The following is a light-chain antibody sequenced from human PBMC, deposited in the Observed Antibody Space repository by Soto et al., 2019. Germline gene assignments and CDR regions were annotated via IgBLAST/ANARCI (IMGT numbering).Light chain of an antibody. Sequence: EIVLTQSPGTLSLSPGERATLSCRASQSVSSSSLAWYQQKPGQAPRLLIYGASSRATGIPDRFSGSGSGTDFTLTISRLEPEEFAVYYCQQFGSSPLYTFGQGTKLEIK. CDR1: QSVSSSS. V-gene: IGKV3-20*01. CDR3: QQFGSSPLYT. J-gene: IGKJ2*01. CDR2: GAS.